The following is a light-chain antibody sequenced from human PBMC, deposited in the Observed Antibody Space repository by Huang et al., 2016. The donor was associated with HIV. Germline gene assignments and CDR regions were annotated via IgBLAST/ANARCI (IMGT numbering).Light chain of an antibody. J-gene: IGKJ5*01. Sequence: DVVLTQSPLSLPVTLGQPASISCWSSQSLIYSDGNTYLSWVQQRPGQYPRRLIYKISNRDSGVPDRFSGSGSGSDFTLKISKVEAEDVAVYYCMQGTHWPPITFGQGTRLEI. V-gene: IGKV2-30*01. CDR1: QSLIYSDGNTY. CDR3: MQGTHWPPIT. CDR2: KIS.